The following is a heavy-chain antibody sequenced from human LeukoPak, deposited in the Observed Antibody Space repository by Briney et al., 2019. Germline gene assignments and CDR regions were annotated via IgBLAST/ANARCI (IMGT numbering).Heavy chain of an antibody. D-gene: IGHD2-2*01. CDR2: TSGSGVST. CDR1: GFTFTTYA. CDR3: AKRFCSATRCFHFDY. J-gene: IGHJ4*02. Sequence: PGGSLRLSCAASGFTFTTYAMSWVRQAPGKGLEWVSATSGSGVSTYYADSVKGRFTISRDNSKNTLYLQMDSLRAEDTAVYYCAKRFCSATRCFHFDYWGQGTLVTVSS. V-gene: IGHV3-23*01.